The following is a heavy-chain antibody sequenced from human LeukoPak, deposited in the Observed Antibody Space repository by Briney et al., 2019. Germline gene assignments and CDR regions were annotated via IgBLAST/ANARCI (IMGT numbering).Heavy chain of an antibody. J-gene: IGHJ5*02. CDR3: AREIRVVVPAAPTGDWFDP. CDR1: GGSISSSSYY. Sequence: PSETLSLTCTVSGGSISSSSYYWGWIRQPPGKGLEWIGSIYYSGSTYYNPSLKSRVTISVDTSKNQFSLKLSSVTAADTAVYYCAREIRVVVPAAPTGDWFDPWGQGTLVTVSS. CDR2: IYYSGST. V-gene: IGHV4-39*07. D-gene: IGHD2-2*01.